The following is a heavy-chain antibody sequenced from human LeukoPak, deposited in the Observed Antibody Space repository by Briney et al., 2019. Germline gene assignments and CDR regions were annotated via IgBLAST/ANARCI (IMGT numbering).Heavy chain of an antibody. CDR1: GSSISNYY. Sequence: SETLSLTCSVSGSSISNYYWSWIRQSAGKGLEWIGRMSSGGTTNYNPSLESRVTMSVDTSKNQFSLKLNSVTAADTAVYYCARAGYGDSDFDYWGQGTLVTVSS. D-gene: IGHD4-17*01. CDR2: MSSGGTT. CDR3: ARAGYGDSDFDY. J-gene: IGHJ4*02. V-gene: IGHV4-4*07.